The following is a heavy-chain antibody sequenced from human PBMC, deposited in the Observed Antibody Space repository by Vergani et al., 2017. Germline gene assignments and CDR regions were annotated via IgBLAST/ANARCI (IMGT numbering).Heavy chain of an antibody. D-gene: IGHD2-15*01. V-gene: IGHV4-34*01. Sequence: QVQLQQWGAGLLKPSETLSLTCAVYGGSFSGYYWSWIRQPPGRGLEWVGEINHSGSTNNNPSLKSRVTISVDTSKNHFPLKLSSVTAADTAVYYCARGRGRVVVAAKLKTRYRYFDLWGRGTLVTVSS. CDR2: INHSGST. CDR1: GGSFSGYY. J-gene: IGHJ2*01. CDR3: ARGRGRVVVAAKLKTRYRYFDL.